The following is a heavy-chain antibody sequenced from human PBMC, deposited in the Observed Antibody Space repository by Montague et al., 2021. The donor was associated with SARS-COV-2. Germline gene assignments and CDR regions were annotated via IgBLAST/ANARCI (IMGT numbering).Heavy chain of an antibody. CDR3: ARVRYGGWGTSLGMDV. J-gene: IGHJ6*02. CDR2: INHSGTT. CDR1: GGSFSGYY. Sequence: SETLSLTCAVYGGSFSGYYWSWIRQPPGKGLEWIGEINHSGTTNYNPSLKSRVTISVDTSKNQFSLKLSSVTAADTAVYYCARVRYGGWGTSLGMDVWGQGTTVTVSS. V-gene: IGHV4-34*01. D-gene: IGHD4-23*01.